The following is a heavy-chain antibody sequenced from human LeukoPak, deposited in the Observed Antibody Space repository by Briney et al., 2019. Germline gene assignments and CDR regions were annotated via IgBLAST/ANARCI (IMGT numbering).Heavy chain of an antibody. D-gene: IGHD4-17*01. CDR1: GGSFSGYY. CDR3: AGFPTTVTTSDYFDY. CDR2: INHSGST. J-gene: IGHJ4*02. Sequence: KPSETLSLTCAVYGGSFSGYYWSWIRQPPGKGLEWIGEINHSGSTNYNPSLESRVTISVDTSKNQFSLKLSSVTAADTAVYYCAGFPTTVTTSDYFDYWGQGTLVTVSS. V-gene: IGHV4-34*01.